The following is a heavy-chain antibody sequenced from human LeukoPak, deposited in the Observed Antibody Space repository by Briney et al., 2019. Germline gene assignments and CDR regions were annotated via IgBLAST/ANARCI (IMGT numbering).Heavy chain of an antibody. CDR1: GDSISTSKSY. CDR2: IYYTGNT. J-gene: IGHJ4*02. V-gene: IGHV4-39*07. D-gene: IGHD5-24*01. Sequence: PSDTLSLTCTVSGDSISTSKSYWGWIRQPPLKGLEWIGSIYYTGNTYYNASLKSRVTISVDTSKNQFSLKLSSVTAADTAVYYCARDGEMATIENYFDYWGQGTLVTVSS. CDR3: ARDGEMATIENYFDY.